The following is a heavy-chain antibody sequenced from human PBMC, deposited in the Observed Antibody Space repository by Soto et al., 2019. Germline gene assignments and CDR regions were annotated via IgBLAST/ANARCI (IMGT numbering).Heavy chain of an antibody. CDR2: ISCDGSNK. D-gene: IGHD6-19*01. V-gene: IGHV3-30*18. CDR1: GFTFSSYG. J-gene: IGHJ4*02. CDR3: AKDLPRYASGWPPEE. Sequence: QVQLVESGGGVVQPGRSLRLSCAASGFTFSSYGMHWVRQAPGKGLEWVAVISCDGSNKYYADSVRGRFNVSRDNSKNALSMQMKSMRDEDTTVYYCAKDLPRYASGWPPEEWGKGTLVTVSS.